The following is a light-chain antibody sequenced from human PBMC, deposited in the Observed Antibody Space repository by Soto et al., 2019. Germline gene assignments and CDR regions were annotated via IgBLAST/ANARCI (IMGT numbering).Light chain of an antibody. CDR1: QSVSSSY. CDR3: QQYGDSPWT. Sequence: EIVLTQSPGTLSLSPGEGATLSCRASQSVSSSYIAWYQQRPGQTPSLLIYGASTRATGIPDRFSGSGSGTDFTLTISRLEPEDFTVYHCQQYGDSPWTFGQGTKVDIK. V-gene: IGKV3-20*01. CDR2: GAS. J-gene: IGKJ1*01.